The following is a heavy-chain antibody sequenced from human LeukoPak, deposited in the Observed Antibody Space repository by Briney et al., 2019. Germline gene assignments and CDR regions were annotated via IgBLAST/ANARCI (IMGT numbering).Heavy chain of an antibody. CDR1: GGSISSYY. D-gene: IGHD5-24*01. V-gene: IGHV4-59*01. CDR3: ARVGDAIFDY. Sequence: PSETLSLTCTVSGGSISSYYWSWIRQPPGKGLEWIGYIYCSGNTNYNPSLKSRVTISIDTSKNQFSLKLSSVTAADTAVYYCARVGDAIFDYWGQGTLVTVSS. CDR2: IYCSGNT. J-gene: IGHJ4*02.